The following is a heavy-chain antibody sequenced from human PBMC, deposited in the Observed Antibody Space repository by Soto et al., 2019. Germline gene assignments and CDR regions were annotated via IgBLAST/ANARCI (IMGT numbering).Heavy chain of an antibody. CDR1: AFSFSDHY. CDR2: SRSKSNNYTA. Sequence: EVQLAVSGGGLVPPGGSLRLSCAASAFSFSDHYVDWVRQAPGKGLEWVGRSRSKSNNYTALYAASAKGRFTISRDDSKSSLSRQMNSLRTEDTAVYYCGVSSGRPYHYAMDVWAQGTTVIVSS. CDR3: GVSSGRPYHYAMDV. V-gene: IGHV3-72*01. D-gene: IGHD6-25*01. J-gene: IGHJ6*02.